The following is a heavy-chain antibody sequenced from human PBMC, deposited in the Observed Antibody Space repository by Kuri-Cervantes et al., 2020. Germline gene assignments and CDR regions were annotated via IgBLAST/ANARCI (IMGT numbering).Heavy chain of an antibody. V-gene: IGHV4-34*01. D-gene: IGHD3-9*01. CDR1: GGSFSGYY. J-gene: IGHJ3*02. CDR3: AIQRLRYFDWFVVFRDQDAFDI. Sequence: GSLRLSCAVYGGSFSGYYWSWIRQPPGKGLEWIGEINHSGSTNYNPSLKSRVTISVDTSKNQFSLKLSSVTAADTAVYYCAIQRLRYFDWFVVFRDQDAFDIWGQGTMVTVSS. CDR2: INHSGST.